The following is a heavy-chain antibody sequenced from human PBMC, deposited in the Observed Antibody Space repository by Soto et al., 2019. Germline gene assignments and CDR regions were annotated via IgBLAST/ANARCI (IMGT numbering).Heavy chain of an antibody. D-gene: IGHD3-10*01. Sequence: QVQLVQSGAEVKKPGASVKVSCKPSGYTFTSYGITWVRQAPGQGLEWMGWINAYNGNTNYAQKFQGRVTMTQDTATIKAYVERRGRGSEDTGEYYCASGWFGEFVYQFEYGGQGTLVNVAS. CDR1: GYTFTSYG. CDR2: INAYNGNT. CDR3: ASGWFGEFVYQFEY. V-gene: IGHV1-18*01. J-gene: IGHJ4*02.